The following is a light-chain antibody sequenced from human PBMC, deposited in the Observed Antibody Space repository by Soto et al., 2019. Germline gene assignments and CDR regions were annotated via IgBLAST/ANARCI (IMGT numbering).Light chain of an antibody. V-gene: IGKV1-5*01. Sequence: DIQMTQSPSTLSASVGDSVTITCRASQSISSWLAWYQQKPGKAPKLLIYDASSLESGVPSRFSGSGSGTEFTLTISSLQPDDFATYYCQQYNSYWITFGQGTRLEIK. CDR2: DAS. CDR3: QQYNSYWIT. J-gene: IGKJ5*01. CDR1: QSISSW.